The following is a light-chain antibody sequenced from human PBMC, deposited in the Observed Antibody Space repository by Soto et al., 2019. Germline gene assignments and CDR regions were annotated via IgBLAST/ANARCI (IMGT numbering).Light chain of an antibody. J-gene: IGKJ2*01. V-gene: IGKV3-15*01. CDR2: GAS. CDR3: QQYYNWPPYT. Sequence: EILFTQSPTTPSFSPGERATLSCRASQSVSSYLAWYQQKPGQAPRLLIYGASTRATGIPARFSGSGSETEFTLTISSLQSEDFAVYYCQQYYNWPPYTFGQGTKVDIK. CDR1: QSVSSY.